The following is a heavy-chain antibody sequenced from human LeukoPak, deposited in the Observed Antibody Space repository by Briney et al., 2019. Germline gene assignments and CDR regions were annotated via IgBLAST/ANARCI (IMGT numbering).Heavy chain of an antibody. D-gene: IGHD3-3*01. Sequence: ASVKASCKASGYTFTSYDINWVRQATGQGLEWMGWMNPNSGNTGYAQKFQGRVTMTRNTSISTAYMELSSLRSEDTAVYYCARGGYYDFWSGYYSSYGMDVWGQGTTVTVSS. CDR1: GYTFTSYD. CDR2: MNPNSGNT. V-gene: IGHV1-8*01. CDR3: ARGGYYDFWSGYYSSYGMDV. J-gene: IGHJ6*02.